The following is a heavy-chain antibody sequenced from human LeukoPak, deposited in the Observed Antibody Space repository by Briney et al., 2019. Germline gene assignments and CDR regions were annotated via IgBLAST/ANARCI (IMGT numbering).Heavy chain of an antibody. CDR3: ARDLTRNYYYYMDV. D-gene: IGHD3-9*01. Sequence: GGSLRLSCAASGFSFSVYWMHWVRQAPGKGLEWVSCISGNSGYVYYADSVKGRFTISRDNAKNSLYLQMNSLRAEDTAVYYCARDLTRNYYYYMDVWGKGTTVTVSS. CDR2: ISGNSGYV. J-gene: IGHJ6*03. V-gene: IGHV3-21*01. CDR1: GFSFSVYW.